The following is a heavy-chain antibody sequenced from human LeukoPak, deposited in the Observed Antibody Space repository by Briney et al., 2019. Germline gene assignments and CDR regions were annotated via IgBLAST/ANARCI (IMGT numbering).Heavy chain of an antibody. CDR1: GFTFISYA. Sequence: PGGSLRLSCAASGFTFISYAMHWVRQAPGKGLEWVAVISYDGSNKYYADSVKGRFTISRDNPKNTLYLQMNSLGAEDTAVYYCARGDYGDYYWGPGTLVTVSS. D-gene: IGHD4-17*01. V-gene: IGHV3-30-3*01. CDR2: ISYDGSNK. CDR3: ARGDYGDYY. J-gene: IGHJ4*02.